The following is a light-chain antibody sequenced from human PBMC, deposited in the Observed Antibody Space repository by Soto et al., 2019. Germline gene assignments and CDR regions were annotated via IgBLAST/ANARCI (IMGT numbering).Light chain of an antibody. CDR2: WAS. J-gene: IGKJ1*01. V-gene: IGKV4-1*01. CDR1: QSVLYSSNNKNY. Sequence: DIVMTQSPDSLPVSLGERATIDCKSSQSVLYSSNNKNYLAWYQQKPGQPPKLLIYWASTRESGVPDRISGSGSVTDFTFTISSLQAEDVAVYYCQEYYSTPETFGQGTKVEIK. CDR3: QEYYSTPET.